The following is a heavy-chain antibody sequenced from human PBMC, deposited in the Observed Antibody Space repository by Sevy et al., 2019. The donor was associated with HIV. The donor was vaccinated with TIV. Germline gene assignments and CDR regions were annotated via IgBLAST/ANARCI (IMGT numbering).Heavy chain of an antibody. CDR1: GFTFSSYA. J-gene: IGHJ4*02. CDR2: IWYDGSNK. Sequence: GESLKISCAASGFTFSSYAMHWVRQAPGKGLEWVAVIWYDGSNKYYADSVKGRFTISRDNSKNTLYLQMNSLRAEDTAVYYCARDMLDYGGNGGFDYWGQGTLVTVSS. V-gene: IGHV3-33*08. D-gene: IGHD4-17*01. CDR3: ARDMLDYGGNGGFDY.